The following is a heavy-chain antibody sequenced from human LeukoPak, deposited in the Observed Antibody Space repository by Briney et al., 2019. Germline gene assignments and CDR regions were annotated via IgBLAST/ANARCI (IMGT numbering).Heavy chain of an antibody. D-gene: IGHD2-15*01. Sequence: PSETLSLACTVSGYSIISGYYWGWIRQPPGKGLEWIGRIYHSGSTYYNPSLKSRVTISVDTPKNQFSLKLNSVTAADTAVYYCARVYCSGGSCYSTLVPTYYYYYYMDVWGKGTTVTVSS. V-gene: IGHV4-38-2*02. CDR3: ARVYCSGGSCYSTLVPTYYYYYYMDV. CDR2: IYHSGST. CDR1: GYSIISGYY. J-gene: IGHJ6*03.